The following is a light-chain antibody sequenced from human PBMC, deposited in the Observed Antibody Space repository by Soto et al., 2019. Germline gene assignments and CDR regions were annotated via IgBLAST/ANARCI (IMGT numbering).Light chain of an antibody. CDR2: GTY. CDR1: QSVSTN. Sequence: EVLMTQSPATLSLSQEEIATLSLRSSQSVSTNLAWYQQKPGQAPRLLIYGTYNRATGIPDSFSGSGSATDFTLPISRLQTQDFAAYYCQQYHNWPPITFGQGTRLEIK. CDR3: QQYHNWPPIT. V-gene: IGKV3D-15*01. J-gene: IGKJ5*01.